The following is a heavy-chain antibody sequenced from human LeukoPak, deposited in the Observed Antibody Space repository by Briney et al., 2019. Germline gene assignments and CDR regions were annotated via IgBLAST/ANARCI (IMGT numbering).Heavy chain of an antibody. CDR1: GFTFSSYG. V-gene: IGHV3-23*01. Sequence: PGGSLRLSCATSGFTFSSYGMSWVRQAPGKGLEWVSAISGSGGSTYYADSVKGRFTISRDNSKNTLYLQMNSLRAEDTAVYYCAKVSRYYGSGSYYRDGEFDYWGQGTLVTVSS. CDR2: ISGSGGST. CDR3: AKVSRYYGSGSYYRDGEFDY. J-gene: IGHJ4*02. D-gene: IGHD3-10*01.